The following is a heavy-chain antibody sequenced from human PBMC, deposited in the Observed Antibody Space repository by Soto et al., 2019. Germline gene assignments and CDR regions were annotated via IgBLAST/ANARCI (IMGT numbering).Heavy chain of an antibody. Sequence: SETLSLTCTVSGGSISSYYWSWIRQPPGKGLEWIGYIYYSGGTNYNPSLKSRVTISVDTSKNQFSLKLSSVTAADTAVYYCAGGYSYDNWFDPWGQGTLVTVSS. CDR1: GGSISSYY. J-gene: IGHJ5*02. D-gene: IGHD5-18*01. V-gene: IGHV4-59*01. CDR2: IYYSGGT. CDR3: AGGYSYDNWFDP.